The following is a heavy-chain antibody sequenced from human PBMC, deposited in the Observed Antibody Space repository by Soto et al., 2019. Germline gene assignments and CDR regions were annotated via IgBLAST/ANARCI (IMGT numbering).Heavy chain of an antibody. J-gene: IGHJ4*02. CDR2: IYSGGST. CDR1: GFTVSSNY. CDR3: ARDDYIWRYFDY. D-gene: IGHD3-16*01. V-gene: IGHV3-66*01. Sequence: GGSLRLSCAASGFTVSSNYMSWVRQAPGKGLEWVSVIYSGGSTYYADSVKGRFTISRDNSKNTLYLQMNSLRAEDTAVYYCARDDYIWRYFDYWGQGTLVTVSS.